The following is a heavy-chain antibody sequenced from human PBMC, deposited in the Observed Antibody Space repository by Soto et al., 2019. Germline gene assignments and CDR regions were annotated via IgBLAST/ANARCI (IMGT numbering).Heavy chain of an antibody. V-gene: IGHV3-33*01. Sequence: GGSLRLSCAASGFTFSSYGMHWVRQAPGKGLEWVAVIWYDGSNKYYADSVKGRFTISRDNSKNTLYLQMNSLRAEDTAVYYCATDISGSYPYYFDYWGQGTLVTVSS. CDR2: IWYDGSNK. CDR3: ATDISGSYPYYFDY. CDR1: GFTFSSYG. J-gene: IGHJ4*02. D-gene: IGHD1-26*01.